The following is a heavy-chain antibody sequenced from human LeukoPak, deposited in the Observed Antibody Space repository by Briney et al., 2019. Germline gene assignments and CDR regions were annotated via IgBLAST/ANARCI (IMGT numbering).Heavy chain of an antibody. CDR2: IDPSGGST. CDR3: ARDPLAYCGGDCYAFDY. Sequence: ASVKVSCKVSGYTLTELSMHWVRQAPGQGLEWMGIIDPSGGSTSYAQKFQGRVTMTRDTSTSTVYMELSSLRSEDTAVYYCARDPLAYCGGDCYAFDYWGQGTLVTVSS. D-gene: IGHD2-21*02. V-gene: IGHV1-46*01. J-gene: IGHJ4*02. CDR1: GYTLTELS.